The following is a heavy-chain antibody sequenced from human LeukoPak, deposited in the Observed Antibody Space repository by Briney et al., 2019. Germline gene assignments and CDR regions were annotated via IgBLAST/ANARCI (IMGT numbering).Heavy chain of an antibody. V-gene: IGHV3-9*01. CDR2: ISWNSGSI. D-gene: IGHD3-22*01. CDR3: AKVLSDYYDSSGAFDI. Sequence: PGRSLRLSCAASGFTFDDYAMHWVRQAPGKGLEWVSGISWNSGSIGYADSVKGRFTISRDNAKNSLCLQMNSLRAEDTALYYCAKVLSDYYDSSGAFDIWGQGTMVTVSS. J-gene: IGHJ3*02. CDR1: GFTFDDYA.